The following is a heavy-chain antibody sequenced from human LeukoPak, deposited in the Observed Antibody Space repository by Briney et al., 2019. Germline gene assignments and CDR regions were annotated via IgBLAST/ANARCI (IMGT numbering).Heavy chain of an antibody. CDR1: GFTFSSYS. CDR2: ISSSSSYI. Sequence: GGSLRLSCAASGFTFSSYSMNWVRQTPGKGLEWVASISSSSSYIYYADSVKGRFTISRDNAKNSLYLQMNSLRAEDTAVYYCARDNDILTGYPYYGMDVWGQGTTVTVSS. D-gene: IGHD3-9*01. V-gene: IGHV3-21*01. J-gene: IGHJ6*02. CDR3: ARDNDILTGYPYYGMDV.